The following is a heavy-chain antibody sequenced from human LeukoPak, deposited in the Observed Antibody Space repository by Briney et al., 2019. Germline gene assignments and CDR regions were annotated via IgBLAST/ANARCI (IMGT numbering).Heavy chain of an antibody. J-gene: IGHJ5*02. CDR2: IYYSGST. CDR1: GGSVSSGSYY. Sequence: SETLSLTCTVSGGSVSSGSYYWSWIRQPPGKGLEWIGYIYYSGSTNYNPSLKSRVTISVDTSKNQFSLKLSSVTAADTAVYYCAREPSSDNWYNWFDPWGQGTLVTVSS. V-gene: IGHV4-61*01. CDR3: AREPSSDNWYNWFDP. D-gene: IGHD1-20*01.